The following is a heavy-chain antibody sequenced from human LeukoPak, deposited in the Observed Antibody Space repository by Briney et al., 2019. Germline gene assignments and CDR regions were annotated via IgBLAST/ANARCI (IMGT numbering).Heavy chain of an antibody. CDR1: GITFSSYS. D-gene: IGHD5-24*01. V-gene: IGHV3-21*01. J-gene: IGHJ4*02. Sequence: GGSLRLSCAASGITFSSYSMNWVRQAPGKGLEWVSSISSSSSYIYYADSVKGRFTISRDNAKNSLYLQMNSLRAEDTAVYYCARMRDGYNFDYWGQGTLVTVSS. CDR2: ISSSSSYI. CDR3: ARMRDGYNFDY.